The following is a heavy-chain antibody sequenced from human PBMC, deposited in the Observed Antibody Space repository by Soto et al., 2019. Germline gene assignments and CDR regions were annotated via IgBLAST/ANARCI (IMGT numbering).Heavy chain of an antibody. J-gene: IGHJ5*02. D-gene: IGHD3-3*01. CDR2: INTNTGNP. CDR3: AREYYDFWTGGNWFAP. V-gene: IGHV7-4-1*01. CDR1: GYTFTSYA. Sequence: ASVKVSCKASGYTFTSYAMNWVRQAPGQGLEWMGWINTNTGNPTYAQGFTGRFVFSLDTSVSTAYLQICSLKAEDTAVYYCAREYYDFWTGGNWFAPWGQGTLVTVSS.